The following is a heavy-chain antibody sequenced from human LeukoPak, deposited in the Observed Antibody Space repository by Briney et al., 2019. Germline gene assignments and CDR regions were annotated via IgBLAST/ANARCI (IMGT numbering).Heavy chain of an antibody. CDR1: GGTFSSYA. J-gene: IGHJ4*02. V-gene: IGHV1-69*13. CDR2: IIPIFGTA. D-gene: IGHD6-13*01. Sequence: SVKVSCKASGGTFSSYAISWVRQAPGQGLEWMGGIIPIFGTANYAQKFQGRVTITADESTSTAYMELSSLRSEDTAVYYCARGPAAGTRTLDYWGQGTLVTVSS. CDR3: ARGPAAGTRTLDY.